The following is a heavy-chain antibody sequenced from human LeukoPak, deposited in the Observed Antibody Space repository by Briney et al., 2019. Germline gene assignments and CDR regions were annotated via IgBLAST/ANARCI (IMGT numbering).Heavy chain of an antibody. V-gene: IGHV4-59*08. CDR2: IYYSGST. Sequence: PSETLSLTCTVSGGSISSYYWSWLRQPPGKGLEWIGYIYYSGSTNYNPSLKSRVTISVDTSKNQFSLKLSSVTAADTAVYYCARLNPIAAAGIDYWGQGTLVTVSS. J-gene: IGHJ4*02. CDR1: GGSISSYY. CDR3: ARLNPIAAAGIDY. D-gene: IGHD6-13*01.